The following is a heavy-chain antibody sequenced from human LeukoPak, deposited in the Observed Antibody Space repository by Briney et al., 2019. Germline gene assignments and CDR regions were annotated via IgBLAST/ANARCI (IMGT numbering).Heavy chain of an antibody. CDR2: IYYSGST. Sequence: SETLSLTCTVSGGSISSSSYYWGWIRQPPGKGLEWIGSIYYSGSTYYNPSLKSRATISVDTSKNQFSLKLSSVTAADTAVYYCARGGGQPRDGYNRFDYWGQGTLVTVSS. D-gene: IGHD5-24*01. CDR3: ARGGGQPRDGYNRFDY. V-gene: IGHV4-39*07. J-gene: IGHJ4*02. CDR1: GGSISSSSYY.